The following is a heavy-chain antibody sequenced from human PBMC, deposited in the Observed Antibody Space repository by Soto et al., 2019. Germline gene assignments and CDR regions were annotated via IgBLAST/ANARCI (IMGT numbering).Heavy chain of an antibody. Sequence: QVQLVQSGAEVKEPGSSVKVSCKTSGGTFSNYAITWVRQAPGQGLEWMGGTIPIFETPIYAPKFRGRLKIASDESTTTAHMQLSRPRPEDTAVFYCTRGEGVVSRIRAPLDSRGQGTLVTVSS. V-gene: IGHV1-69*01. D-gene: IGHD2-15*01. J-gene: IGHJ5*01. CDR3: TRGEGVVSRIRAPLDS. CDR1: GGTFSNYA. CDR2: TIPIFETP.